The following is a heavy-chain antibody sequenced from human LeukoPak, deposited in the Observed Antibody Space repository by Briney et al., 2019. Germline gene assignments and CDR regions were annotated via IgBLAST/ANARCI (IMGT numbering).Heavy chain of an antibody. CDR1: GGSIGSHY. J-gene: IGHJ3*02. V-gene: IGHV4-59*11. CDR2: ISYIGST. Sequence: PSETLSLTCSVSGGSIGSHYWTWIRQPPGKGLEWMGYISYIGSTNYNPSLKSRVTISINTSKNQFSLKLSSVTAADTAVYYCARGPTTETKGLDIWGQGTLVTVSS. CDR3: ARGPTTETKGLDI. D-gene: IGHD4-17*01.